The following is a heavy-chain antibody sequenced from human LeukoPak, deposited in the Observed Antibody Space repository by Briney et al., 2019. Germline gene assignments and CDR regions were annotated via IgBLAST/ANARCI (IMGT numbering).Heavy chain of an antibody. J-gene: IGHJ4*02. CDR1: GFTFSSYG. CDR2: IRYDGSNK. D-gene: IGHD3-10*01. V-gene: IGHV3-30*02. Sequence: GGSLRLSCAASGFTFSSYGMHWVRQAPGKGLEWVAFIRYDGSNKYYADSVKGRFTISRDNSKNTLYLQMSSLRAEDTAVYYCAKDPSFGPGYFDYWGQGTLVTVSS. CDR3: AKDPSFGPGYFDY.